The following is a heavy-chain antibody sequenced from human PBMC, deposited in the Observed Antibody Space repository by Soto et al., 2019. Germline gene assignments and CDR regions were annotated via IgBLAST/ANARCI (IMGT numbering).Heavy chain of an antibody. D-gene: IGHD3-16*01. Sequence: GGSLRLSCAASGFTVSSNYMSWVRQAPGKGLEWVSVIYSGGSTYYADSVKGRFTISRDNSKNTLYLQMNSLRAEDTAVYYCASRGGDYYYYYMDVWGKGTTVTVSS. CDR1: GFTVSSNY. CDR3: ASRGGDYYYYYMDV. CDR2: IYSGGST. J-gene: IGHJ6*03. V-gene: IGHV3-66*01.